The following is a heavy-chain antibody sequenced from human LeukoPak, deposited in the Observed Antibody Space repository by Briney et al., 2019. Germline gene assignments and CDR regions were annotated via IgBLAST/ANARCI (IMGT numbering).Heavy chain of an antibody. CDR2: IYHSGST. CDR1: GGSISSSHW. D-gene: IGHD6-6*01. CDR3: ARALRIAVRPFDY. V-gene: IGHV4-4*02. Sequence: PSETLSLTCAVSGGSISSSHWWSWVRQSPGKGLEWIGEIYHSGSTNYNPSLESRVTISVDKSKNQFSLKLSSVTAADTAVYYCARALRIAVRPFDYWGQGTLVTVSS. J-gene: IGHJ4*02.